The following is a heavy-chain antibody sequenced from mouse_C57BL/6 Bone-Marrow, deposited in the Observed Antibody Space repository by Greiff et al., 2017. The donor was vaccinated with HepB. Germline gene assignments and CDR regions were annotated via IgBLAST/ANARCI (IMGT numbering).Heavy chain of an antibody. V-gene: IGHV5-4*01. J-gene: IGHJ4*01. CDR1: GFTFSSYA. CDR2: ISDGGSYT. CDR3: ARELLLRFYAMDY. D-gene: IGHD1-1*01. Sequence: DVHLVESGGGLVKPGGSLKLSCAASGFTFSSYAMSWVRQTPEKRLEWVATISDGGSYTYYPDNVKGRFTISRDNAKNNLYLQMSHLKSEDSAVYYCARELLLRFYAMDYWGRGTSVTVSS.